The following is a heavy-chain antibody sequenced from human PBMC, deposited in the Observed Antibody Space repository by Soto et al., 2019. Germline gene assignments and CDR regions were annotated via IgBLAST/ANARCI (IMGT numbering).Heavy chain of an antibody. D-gene: IGHD3-10*01. J-gene: IGHJ4*02. CDR2: IYYSGST. CDR3: ARKLGEL. Sequence: SELSLTCTDSGGSISSSFWSWFRQPPGKGLEWIGSIYYSGSTNYNPSLKSRVTISADTSNNQFSLKLSSVTAADTAVYYCARKLGELWGQGTLVTVSS. CDR1: GGSISSSF. V-gene: IGHV4-59*01.